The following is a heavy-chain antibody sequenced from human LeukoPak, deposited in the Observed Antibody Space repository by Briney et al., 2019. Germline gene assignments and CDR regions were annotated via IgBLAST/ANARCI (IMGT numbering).Heavy chain of an antibody. V-gene: IGHV3-23*01. CDR3: AKAELGVDTFFDY. Sequence: GGSLRLSCAASGFTFSDYALGWVRQAPGRGLEWVATLSGSGAGTYYSDSMQGRFTISRDNSKRTLFLQMNSLRAEDTAFYYCAKAELGVDTFFDYWGQGTLVTVSS. J-gene: IGHJ4*02. D-gene: IGHD3-3*01. CDR1: GFTFSDYA. CDR2: LSGSGAGT.